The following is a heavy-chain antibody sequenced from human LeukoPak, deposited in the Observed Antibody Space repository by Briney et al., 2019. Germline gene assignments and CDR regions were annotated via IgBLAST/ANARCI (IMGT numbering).Heavy chain of an antibody. Sequence: SETLSLTCAVYGGSFSGFYWSWIRHVPGKGLEWIGEINYTGSTSYNPSLKSRVTISVDTSQNQFFLLLTSVTAADTAVYYCARGREPAVAGVFDYWGQGTLVTVSS. J-gene: IGHJ4*02. CDR1: GGSFSGFY. V-gene: IGHV4-34*01. CDR2: INYTGST. CDR3: ARGREPAVAGVFDY. D-gene: IGHD6-19*01.